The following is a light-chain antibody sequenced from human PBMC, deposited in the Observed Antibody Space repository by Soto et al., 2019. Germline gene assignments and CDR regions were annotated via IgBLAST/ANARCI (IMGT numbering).Light chain of an antibody. CDR1: HDITSF. J-gene: IGKJ3*01. CDR2: DAS. Sequence: DIQMTQSPSSLSASVGDRVTITCQASHDITSFLNWYQHKPGRAPKRLIYDASILEAGVPTRFSGSGSGTHFTFTISSLQTEDVATCCCQHCDYLPMFGPGTTVDFK. CDR3: QHCDYLPM. V-gene: IGKV1-33*01.